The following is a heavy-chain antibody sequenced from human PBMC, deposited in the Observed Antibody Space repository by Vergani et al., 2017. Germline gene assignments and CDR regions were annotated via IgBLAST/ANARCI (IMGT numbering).Heavy chain of an antibody. Sequence: EVQLLESGGGLVQPGGSLRLSCAASGFTFSSSAMSWVRQAPGKGLEWVSAISGSCGSTYYADSVKGRFTISRDNSKNTLYLQMNSLRAEDTAVYYCAKLSRYSSGWVDYWGQGTLVTVSS. CDR1: GFTFSSSA. CDR2: ISGSCGST. J-gene: IGHJ4*02. D-gene: IGHD6-19*01. V-gene: IGHV3-23*01. CDR3: AKLSRYSSGWVDY.